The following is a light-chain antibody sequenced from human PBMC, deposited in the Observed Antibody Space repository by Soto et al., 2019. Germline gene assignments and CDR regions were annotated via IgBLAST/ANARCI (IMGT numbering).Light chain of an antibody. J-gene: IGKJ1*01. CDR3: LQNYNYPWT. CDR1: QGIGTD. CDR2: AAS. V-gene: IGKV1-6*01. Sequence: AIQMTQSPSSLSASVGDSISITCRASQGIGTDLGWYQQKPGKAPKLLIYAASRLHTRVPSNFSGSRSGTDFTLTISNLQPDDFATYYCLQNYNYPWTFGQGTKVEIK.